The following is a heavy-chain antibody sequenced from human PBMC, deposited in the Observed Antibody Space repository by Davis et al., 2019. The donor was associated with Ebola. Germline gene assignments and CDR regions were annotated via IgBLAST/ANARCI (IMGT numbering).Heavy chain of an antibody. Sequence: HTGGSLRLSCAASGFTFSSYGMHWVRQAPGKGLVWVSRINSDGSSTSYADSVKGRFTISRDNAKNTLYLQMNSVRAEDTAVYYCARAIVGASYYYYGMDVWGQGTTVTVSS. V-gene: IGHV3-74*01. CDR1: GFTFSSYG. J-gene: IGHJ6*02. D-gene: IGHD1-26*01. CDR2: INSDGSST. CDR3: ARAIVGASYYYYGMDV.